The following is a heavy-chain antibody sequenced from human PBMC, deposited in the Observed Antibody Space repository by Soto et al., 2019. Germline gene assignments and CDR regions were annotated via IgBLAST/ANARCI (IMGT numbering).Heavy chain of an antibody. D-gene: IGHD1-1*01. CDR1: GFTFSRYG. Sequence: QVQLVESGGGVVQPGRSLRLSCAASGFTFSRYGMHWVRQAPGKGLEWVAVIWYDGSNKYYADSVKGRFTISRDNSKNTLYLQMNSLRAEDTAVYYCARDPPTKHDAFDIWGQGTMVTVSS. J-gene: IGHJ3*02. CDR2: IWYDGSNK. V-gene: IGHV3-33*01. CDR3: ARDPPTKHDAFDI.